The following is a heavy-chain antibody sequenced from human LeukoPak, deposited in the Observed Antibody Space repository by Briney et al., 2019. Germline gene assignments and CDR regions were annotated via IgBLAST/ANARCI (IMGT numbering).Heavy chain of an antibody. V-gene: IGHV3-23*01. CDR1: GFTFSSYA. D-gene: IGHD3-10*01. CDR2: ISGSGGST. CDR3: AKDKNLPWFGATDY. Sequence: PGGSLRLSCAASGFTFSSYAMSWVRQAPGKGLEWVSAISGSGGSTYYADSVKGRFTISRDNSKNTLYLQMNSLRAEDTAVYYCAKDKNLPWFGATDYWGQGTLVTVSS. J-gene: IGHJ4*02.